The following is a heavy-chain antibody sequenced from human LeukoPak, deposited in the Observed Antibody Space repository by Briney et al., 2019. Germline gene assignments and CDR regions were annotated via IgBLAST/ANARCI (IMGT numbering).Heavy chain of an antibody. V-gene: IGHV1-69*13. CDR2: IVPLFSTV. D-gene: IGHD3-9*01. CDR3: ARENVERYFDWLHTGRGNPFDY. J-gene: IGHJ4*02. CDR1: GGTFNSFG. Sequence: SVKVSCKGSGGTFNSFGITWVRQAPGQGLEWVGGIVPLFSTVNYGQKFQGRVTITADESTTTAYMELSSLRSENTAVYYCARENVERYFDWLHTGRGNPFDYWGQGTLVTVSS.